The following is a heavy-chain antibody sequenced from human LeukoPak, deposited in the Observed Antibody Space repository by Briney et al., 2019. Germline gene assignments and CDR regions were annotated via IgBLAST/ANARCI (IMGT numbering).Heavy chain of an antibody. CDR1: GHTFSISW. CDR3: ARCGHYDAYRV. D-gene: IGHD2-21*02. CDR2: IYVGDSDT. V-gene: IGHV5-51*01. J-gene: IGHJ3*01. Sequence: GDSLKISCKGSGHTFSISWIGWVRRKPGEGLEGMGIIYVGDSDTRYNPSFQGQVTISADRSTSTAYLQWSSLKSSDTAIYYCARCGHYDAYRVWGQGTLVSVSS.